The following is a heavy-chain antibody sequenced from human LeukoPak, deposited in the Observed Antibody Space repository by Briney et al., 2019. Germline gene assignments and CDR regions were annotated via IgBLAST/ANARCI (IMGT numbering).Heavy chain of an antibody. V-gene: IGHV3-30*04. J-gene: IGHJ4*02. D-gene: IGHD6-13*01. CDR3: ARDESLIAAAGSPLDY. CDR2: ISYDGSNK. CDR1: GFPFSSYA. Sequence: PGRSLSLSCAASGFPFSSYAMHWVRPAPGKGLEWVAVISYDGSNKYYADSVKGRFTISRDNSNNTLYLQMNSLRAEDTAVYYCARDESLIAAAGSPLDYWGQGTLVTVSS.